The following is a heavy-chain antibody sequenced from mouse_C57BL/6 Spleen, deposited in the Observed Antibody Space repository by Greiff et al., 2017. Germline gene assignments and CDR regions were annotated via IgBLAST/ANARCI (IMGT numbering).Heavy chain of an antibody. J-gene: IGHJ1*03. CDR3: ARYRSYYYGSSRYFDV. CDR1: GYAFSSYW. V-gene: IGHV1-80*01. CDR2: IYPGDGDT. Sequence: VQLQQSGAELVKPGASVKISCKASGYAFSSYWMNWVKQRPGKGLEWIGQIYPGDGDTNYNGKFKGKATLTADKSSSTAYMQLSSLTSEDSAFYFCARYRSYYYGSSRYFDVWGTGTTVTVSS. D-gene: IGHD1-1*01.